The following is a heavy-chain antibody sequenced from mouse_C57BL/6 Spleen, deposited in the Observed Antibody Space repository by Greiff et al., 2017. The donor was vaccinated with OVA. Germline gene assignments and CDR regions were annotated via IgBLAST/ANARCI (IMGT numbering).Heavy chain of an antibody. Sequence: EVQLQQSGAELVRPGASVQLSCTASGFNIQDDYMHWVKQRPEQGLEWIGWIDPENGDTEYASQFQGKATITADTSSNTAYLQLSSLTSEDTAVYYCTTWGFGSSNYWGEGTTLTVSS. CDR2: IDPENGDT. V-gene: IGHV14-4*01. J-gene: IGHJ2*01. CDR3: TTWGFGSSNY. CDR1: GFNIQDDY. D-gene: IGHD1-1*01.